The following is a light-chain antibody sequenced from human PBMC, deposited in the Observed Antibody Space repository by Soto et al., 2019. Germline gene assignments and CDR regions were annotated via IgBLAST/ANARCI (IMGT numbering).Light chain of an antibody. V-gene: IGKV3D-20*02. CDR2: GAS. Sequence: IVLTQSPGTLSLSPGERATLSCRASQSVSNNYLAWYQQKPGQAPRLLIHGASNRATGIPDRFSGSGSGTDFTLTISSLEPEDFAVYYCQQRSHWPTFGQGTKV. CDR3: QQRSHWPT. CDR1: QSVSNNY. J-gene: IGKJ1*01.